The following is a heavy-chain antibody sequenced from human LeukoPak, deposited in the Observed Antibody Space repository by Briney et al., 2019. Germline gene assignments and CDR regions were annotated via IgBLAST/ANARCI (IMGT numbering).Heavy chain of an antibody. CDR2: IYHSGST. Sequence: PSQTLSLTCTVSGVSISSGGYYWSWIRQPPGKGLEWIGYIYHSGSTYYNPSLKSRVTISVDRSKNQFSLKLSSVTAADTAVYYCARAYCSSTSCRDYYMDVWGKGTTVTVSS. V-gene: IGHV4-30-2*01. J-gene: IGHJ6*03. CDR1: GVSISSGGYY. CDR3: ARAYCSSTSCRDYYMDV. D-gene: IGHD2-2*01.